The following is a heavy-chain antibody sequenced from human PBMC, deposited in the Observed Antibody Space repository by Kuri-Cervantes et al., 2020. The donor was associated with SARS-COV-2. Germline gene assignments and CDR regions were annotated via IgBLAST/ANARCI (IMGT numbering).Heavy chain of an antibody. D-gene: IGHD5-24*01. Sequence: GESLKISCAASGFTFSSFPMSWVRQAPGKGLEWVSGISGSGANTYYADSVKGWFTISRDNSKNTLYLQMNSLRAEDTAVYYCARPEMVRGVDYWGQGTLVTVSS. CDR3: ARPEMVRGVDY. CDR1: GFTFSSFP. V-gene: IGHV3-23*01. CDR2: ISGSGANT. J-gene: IGHJ4*02.